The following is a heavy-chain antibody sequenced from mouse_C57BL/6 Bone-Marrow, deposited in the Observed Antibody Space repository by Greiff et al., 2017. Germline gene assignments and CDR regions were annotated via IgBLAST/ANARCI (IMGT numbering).Heavy chain of an antibody. CDR3: TREYGSSWDAMDY. Sequence: EVQRVESGEGLVKPGGSLKLSCAASGFTFSSYAMSWVRQTPEKRLEWVAYISSGGDYIYYADTVKGRFTISRDNARNTLYLQMSSLKSEDTAMYYCTREYGSSWDAMDYWGQGTSVTVSS. V-gene: IGHV5-9-1*02. CDR2: ISSGGDYI. D-gene: IGHD1-1*01. CDR1: GFTFSSYA. J-gene: IGHJ4*01.